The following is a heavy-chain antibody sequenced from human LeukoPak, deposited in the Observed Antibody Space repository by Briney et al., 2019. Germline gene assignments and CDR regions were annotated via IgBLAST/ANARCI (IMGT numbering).Heavy chain of an antibody. CDR2: IIPIFGTA. J-gene: IGHJ5*02. Sequence: GASVKVSCKASGGTFSSYAISWVRQAPGQGLEWMGGIIPIFGTANYAQKFQGRVTITADKSTSTAYMELSSLRSEDTAVYYCARVYQSVPPVGRRRFAYFDPWGQGTLVTVSS. CDR1: GGTFSSYA. V-gene: IGHV1-69*06. CDR3: ARVYQSVPPVGRRRFAYFDP. D-gene: IGHD2-2*01.